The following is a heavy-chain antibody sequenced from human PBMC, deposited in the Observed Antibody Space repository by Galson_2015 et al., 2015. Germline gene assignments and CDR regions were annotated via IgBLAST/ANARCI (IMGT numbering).Heavy chain of an antibody. V-gene: IGHV1-69*04. CDR2: IIPILGIA. D-gene: IGHD3-22*01. Sequence: SVKVSCKASGGTFSSYTISWVRQAPGQGLEWMGRIIPILGIANYAQKFQGRVTITADKSTSTAYMELSSLRSEDTAVYYCARDGSYYYDSSGYYYVGAFDIWGQGTMVTVSS. J-gene: IGHJ3*02. CDR1: GGTFSSYT. CDR3: ARDGSYYYDSSGYYYVGAFDI.